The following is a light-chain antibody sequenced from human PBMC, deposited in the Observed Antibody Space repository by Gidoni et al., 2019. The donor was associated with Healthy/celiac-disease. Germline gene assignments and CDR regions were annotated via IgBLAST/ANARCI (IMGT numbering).Light chain of an antibody. V-gene: IGKV3-11*01. J-gene: IGKJ1*01. CDR1: QSVSND. CDR3: QQRSNWPWT. CDR2: DAS. Sequence: EIVLTHSPATLSLSPGERATLSCRASQSVSNDLAWYQQKPGQAPRLLIYDASNRATVIPARFSGSGFGTDFTLTISTLEPEDFAVYYCQQRSNWPWTFGQGTKVEIK.